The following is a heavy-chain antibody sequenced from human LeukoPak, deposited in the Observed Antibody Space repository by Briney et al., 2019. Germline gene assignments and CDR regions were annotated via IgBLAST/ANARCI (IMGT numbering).Heavy chain of an antibody. V-gene: IGHV3-30*18. CDR2: ISYDGSNK. CDR1: GFTFSSYG. CDR3: AKGRASGSGWYPYYYGMDV. Sequence: GGSLRLSCAASGFTFSSYGMHWVRQAPGKGLEWVAVISYDGSNKYYADSMKGRFTISRDNSKNTLYLQMNSLRAEDTAVYYCAKGRASGSGWYPYYYGMDVWGQGTTVTVSS. D-gene: IGHD6-19*01. J-gene: IGHJ6*02.